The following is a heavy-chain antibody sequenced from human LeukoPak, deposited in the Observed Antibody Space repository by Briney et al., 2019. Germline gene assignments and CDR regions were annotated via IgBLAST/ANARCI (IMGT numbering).Heavy chain of an antibody. V-gene: IGHV3-48*03. CDR3: VGAAAEGGGVCNWFDP. D-gene: IGHD6-13*01. Sequence: PGGSLRLSCAASGFTFSSYEMNWVRQAPGKGLEWVSYISSSGSTIYYADSVKGRFTISRDNAKNSLYLQMNSLRAEDTAVYYCVGAAAEGGGVCNWFDPWGQGTLVTASS. CDR2: ISSSGSTI. CDR1: GFTFSSYE. J-gene: IGHJ5*02.